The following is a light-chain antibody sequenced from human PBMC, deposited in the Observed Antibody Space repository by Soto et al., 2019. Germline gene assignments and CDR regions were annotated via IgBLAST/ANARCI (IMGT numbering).Light chain of an antibody. CDR3: QQYDNSPFT. Sequence: EVVLTQSPGTLSLSPGESATLSCRASQSVSGMYLAWYQQKPGQAPRLLIYGTSNRATGIPDRFSGSGSGTDFTLTIRRLEPEDFGMYFFQQYDNSPFTFGPGTKVDIK. CDR1: QSVSGMY. CDR2: GTS. V-gene: IGKV3-20*01. J-gene: IGKJ3*01.